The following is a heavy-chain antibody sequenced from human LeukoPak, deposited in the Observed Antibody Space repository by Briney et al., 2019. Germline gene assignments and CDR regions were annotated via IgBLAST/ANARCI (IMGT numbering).Heavy chain of an antibody. CDR1: GFTFSIYG. CDR2: ISGSGGTT. V-gene: IGHV3-23*01. J-gene: IGHJ4*02. D-gene: IGHD6-19*01. CDR3: AKDQGIAVAGYFDY. Sequence: PGGSLRLSCAASGFTFSIYGMSWVRQAPGKGLEWVSGISGSGGTTYYADSVKGRFTISRDNSKNTLYLQMNSLRAEDTAVYYCAKDQGIAVAGYFDYWGQGTLVTVSS.